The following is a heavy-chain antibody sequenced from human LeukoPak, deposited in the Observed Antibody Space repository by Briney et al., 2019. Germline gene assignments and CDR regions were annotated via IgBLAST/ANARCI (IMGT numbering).Heavy chain of an antibody. CDR3: ANAVGDYDSSGYYLGDENWFDP. Sequence: GGSLRLSCAASGFTFSSYAVSWVRQAPGKGLEWVSAISGSGGSTYYADSVKGRFTISRDNSRNTLYLQMNSLRAEDTAVYYCANAVGDYDSSGYYLGDENWFDPWGQGTLVTVSS. CDR2: ISGSGGST. J-gene: IGHJ5*02. D-gene: IGHD3-22*01. CDR1: GFTFSSYA. V-gene: IGHV3-23*01.